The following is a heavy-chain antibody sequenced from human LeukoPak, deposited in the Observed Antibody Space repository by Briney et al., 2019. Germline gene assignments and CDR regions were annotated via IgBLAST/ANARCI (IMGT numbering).Heavy chain of an antibody. CDR3: ARQAGSFTTFDF. J-gene: IGHJ4*02. V-gene: IGHV4-59*08. Sequence: SDTLSLTCTVSSGSISTYYWAWIRQPPGKGLEWIGYISYSGSTKYNPSLTRRVTISLDTSKNQFSLELRSMTAADTAIYYCARQAGSFTTFDFWGQGTLVTVSS. D-gene: IGHD1-26*01. CDR1: SGSISTYY. CDR2: ISYSGST.